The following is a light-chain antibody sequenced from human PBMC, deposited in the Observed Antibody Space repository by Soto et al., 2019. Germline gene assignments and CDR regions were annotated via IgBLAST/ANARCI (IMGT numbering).Light chain of an antibody. CDR3: QKYGSSPFT. J-gene: IGKJ3*01. CDR2: GAS. V-gene: IGKV3-20*01. CDR1: QSVSSSY. Sequence: EIVLTQSPGTLSLSPGERATLSCRASQSVSSSYLAWYQQKPGQAPRLLIYGASSRATGIPDKFSGSGSGTDFTLTTSRLETEAFEVYSCQKYGSSPFTFCPGTKVDIK.